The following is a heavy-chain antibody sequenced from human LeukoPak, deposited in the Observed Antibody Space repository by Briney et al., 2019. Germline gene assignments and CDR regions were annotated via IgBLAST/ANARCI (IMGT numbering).Heavy chain of an antibody. J-gene: IGHJ4*02. CDR3: AREGGPYRPLDY. CDR2: VNLQGST. V-gene: IGHV4-4*02. Sequence: SETLSLTCGVSGGSITSNNYWAWLRQPPGKGLEWIGEVNLQGSTNYNPSLMGRVAISVDTSENHISLQLTSVTAADTAVYYCAREGGPYRPLDYSGQGALVTVSS. CDR1: GGSITSNNY.